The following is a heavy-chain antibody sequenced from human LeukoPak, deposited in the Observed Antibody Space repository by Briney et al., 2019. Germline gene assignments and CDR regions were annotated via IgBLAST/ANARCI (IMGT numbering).Heavy chain of an antibody. Sequence: PGRSLTLSCAASGCTFSNYAMHWVRQATGKGLEWVAVISYDGSNKYYAYSVKGRFTISRDNSKNTLYLQMNSMRAEDTAVYYCARERGHGGYVDYGGQGTLVTVSS. J-gene: IGHJ4*02. V-gene: IGHV3-30*04. CDR3: ARERGHGGYVDY. CDR1: GCTFSNYA. CDR2: ISYDGSNK. D-gene: IGHD3-10*01.